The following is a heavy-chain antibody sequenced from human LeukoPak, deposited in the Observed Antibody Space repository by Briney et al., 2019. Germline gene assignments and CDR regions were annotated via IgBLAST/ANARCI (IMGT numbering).Heavy chain of an antibody. Sequence: SETLSLTCTVSGGSISSYYWSWIRQPPGKGLEWIGYIYYSGSTNYNPSLKSRVTISVDTSKNQFSLKLSSVTAADTAVYYCARERVGDYYDGSGQVDIWGQGTMVTVSS. D-gene: IGHD3-22*01. CDR1: GGSISSYY. V-gene: IGHV4-59*01. CDR3: ARERVGDYYDGSGQVDI. CDR2: IYYSGST. J-gene: IGHJ3*02.